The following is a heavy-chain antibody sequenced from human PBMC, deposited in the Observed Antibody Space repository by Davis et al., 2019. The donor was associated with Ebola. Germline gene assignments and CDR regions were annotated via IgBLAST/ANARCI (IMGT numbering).Heavy chain of an antibody. CDR3: ARETPGFRFDP. CDR2: INHSGST. CDR1: GCSFSGYY. V-gene: IGHV4-34*01. D-gene: IGHD4-23*01. J-gene: IGHJ5*02. Sequence: SETLSLTCAVSGCSFSGYYWSWIRQPPGKGLEWIGEINHSGSTNYNPSLKSRVTISVDTSKNQFSLKLSSVTAADTAVYYCARETPGFRFDPWGQGTLVTVSS.